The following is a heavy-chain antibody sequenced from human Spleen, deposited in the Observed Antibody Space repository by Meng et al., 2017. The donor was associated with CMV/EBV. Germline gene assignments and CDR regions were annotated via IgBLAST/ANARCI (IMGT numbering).Heavy chain of an antibody. CDR1: GGSMSSYY. Sequence: SETLSLTCSVSGGSMSSYYWSWIRHSPGRGLEWIGYVHYSGSADYIPSLKSRVTMSIDMSKNQFSLKLSSVTAADTAVYYCASGITGTWWFDPWGQGTLVTVSS. V-gene: IGHV4-59*01. D-gene: IGHD1-7*01. J-gene: IGHJ5*02. CDR2: VHYSGSA. CDR3: ASGITGTWWFDP.